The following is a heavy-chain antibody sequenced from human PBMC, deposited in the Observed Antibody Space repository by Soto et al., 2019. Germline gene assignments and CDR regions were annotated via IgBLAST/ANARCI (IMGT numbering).Heavy chain of an antibody. J-gene: IGHJ4*02. CDR2: ISSSSSTI. V-gene: IGHV3-48*01. D-gene: IGHD1-26*01. CDR3: ARDMNGRAAHGRYFDY. Sequence: GGSLRLSCAASGFTFSSYSMNWVRQAPGKGLEWVSYISSSSSTIYYADSVKGRFTISRDNAKNSLYLQMNSLRAEDTAVYYCARDMNGRAAHGRYFDYWGQGTLVTVSS. CDR1: GFTFSSYS.